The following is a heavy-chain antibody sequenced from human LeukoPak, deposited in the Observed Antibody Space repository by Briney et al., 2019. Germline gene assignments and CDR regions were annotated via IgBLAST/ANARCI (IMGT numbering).Heavy chain of an antibody. CDR3: AKDSPSGMLDY. Sequence: GGSPRLSCAASGFTFSSYGMHWVRQAPGKGLEWVAVISYDGSNKYYADSAKGRFTISRDNSKNTLYLQMNSLRAEDTAVYYCAKDSPSGMLDYWGQGTLVTVSS. D-gene: IGHD1-26*01. V-gene: IGHV3-30*18. CDR1: GFTFSSYG. CDR2: ISYDGSNK. J-gene: IGHJ4*02.